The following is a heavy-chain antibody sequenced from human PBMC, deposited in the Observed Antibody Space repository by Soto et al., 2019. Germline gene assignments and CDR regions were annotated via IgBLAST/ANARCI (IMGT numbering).Heavy chain of an antibody. J-gene: IGHJ5*02. CDR2: INHSGST. Sequence: PSETLSLTCAVSGGAISGYYWSWIRQPPGKGLEWIGEINHSGSTNYNPSLKSRVTISVDTSKNQFSLKLSAVTAADTAVYYCARLDEPWFDHWGQGTLVTVS. CDR3: ARLDEPWFDH. CDR1: GGAISGYY. V-gene: IGHV4-34*01.